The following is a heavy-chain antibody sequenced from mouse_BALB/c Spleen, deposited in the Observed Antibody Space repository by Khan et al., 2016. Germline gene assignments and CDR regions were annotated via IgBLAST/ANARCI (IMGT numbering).Heavy chain of an antibody. Sequence: QVQLQQSGPELVKPGASVKMSCKASGYAFTSYYIHWVKQRPGQGLEWIGWNYPGDGMINYNEKFRGRTTLTAVKSSSTAYMLLSSLTSEDSAIYFCARVYDGYSAWFGYWGQGTLVTVSA. D-gene: IGHD2-3*01. CDR3: ARVYDGYSAWFGY. CDR1: GYAFTSYY. J-gene: IGHJ3*01. V-gene: IGHV1S56*01. CDR2: NYPGDGMI.